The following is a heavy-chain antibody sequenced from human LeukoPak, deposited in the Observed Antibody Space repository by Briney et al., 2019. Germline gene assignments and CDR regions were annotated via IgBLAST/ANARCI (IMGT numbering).Heavy chain of an antibody. V-gene: IGHV4-34*01. J-gene: IGHJ5*02. D-gene: IGHD3-16*02. CDR3: ARGRLSLGIAWFDP. CDR1: GGSFSVYY. CDR2: IHHSGST. Sequence: PSETLSLTCAVYGGSFSVYYWSWIRQPPGKGLEWIGEIHHSGSTNYNPSLTSRDTISVDPSKNQFSLELSSVTAADTGVYYCARGRLSLGIAWFDPWGQGTLVTVSS.